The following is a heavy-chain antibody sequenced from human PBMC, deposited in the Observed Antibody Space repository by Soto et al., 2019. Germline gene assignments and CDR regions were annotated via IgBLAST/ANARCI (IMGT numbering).Heavy chain of an antibody. CDR3: ARIVTVTTNLSFDY. Sequence: SETLSLTCTVSGGSISSGGYYWSWIRQHPGKGLEWIGYIYYSGSTYYNPSLKSRVTISVDTSKNQFSLKLSSVTAADTAVYYCARIVTVTTNLSFDYWGQGTLVTVSS. CDR1: GGSISSGGYY. J-gene: IGHJ4*02. CDR2: IYYSGST. D-gene: IGHD4-17*01. V-gene: IGHV4-31*03.